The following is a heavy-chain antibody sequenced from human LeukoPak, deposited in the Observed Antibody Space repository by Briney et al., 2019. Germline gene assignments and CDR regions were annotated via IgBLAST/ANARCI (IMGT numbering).Heavy chain of an antibody. CDR1: GFTFSSYA. V-gene: IGHV3-23*01. CDR3: ANLAIFGVVPPFDY. Sequence: PGGSLRLSCAASGFTFSSYAMSWVRQAPGKGLEWVSAISGSGGSTYYADSVKGRFTISRDNSKNTLYLQSNSLRAEDTAVYYCANLAIFGVVPPFDYWGQGTLVTVSS. D-gene: IGHD3-3*02. J-gene: IGHJ4*02. CDR2: ISGSGGST.